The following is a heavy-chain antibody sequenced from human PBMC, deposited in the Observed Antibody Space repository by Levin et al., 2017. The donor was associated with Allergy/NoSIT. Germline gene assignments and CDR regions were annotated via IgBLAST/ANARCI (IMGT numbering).Heavy chain of an antibody. D-gene: IGHD6-13*01. V-gene: IGHV2-5*02. CDR1: GFSLSTSGVG. Sequence: SGPTLVKPTQTLTLTCTFSGFSLSTSGVGVGWIRQPPGKALEWLALIYWDDDKRYSPSLKSRLTITKDTSKNQVVLTMTNMDPVDTATYYCAHRFIAADHLNWFDPWGQGTLVTVSS. CDR2: IYWDDDK. CDR3: AHRFIAADHLNWFDP. J-gene: IGHJ5*02.